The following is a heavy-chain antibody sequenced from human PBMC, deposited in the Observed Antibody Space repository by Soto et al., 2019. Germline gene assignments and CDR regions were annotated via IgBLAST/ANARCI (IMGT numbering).Heavy chain of an antibody. CDR1: GFTFTNYW. CDR3: ARDVWDYGANPDH. Sequence: QVQLVQSGAEAQKPGAAVKVACKTSGFTFTNYWMHWVRQAPGQGLEWTGIINHSGAKTSSGQKFQGRVTMTRDTSTSTVYMELISLTSEDTAVYYCARDVWDYGANPDHWGQGTLVTVSS. J-gene: IGHJ5*02. D-gene: IGHD4-17*01. CDR2: INHSGAKT. V-gene: IGHV1-46*01.